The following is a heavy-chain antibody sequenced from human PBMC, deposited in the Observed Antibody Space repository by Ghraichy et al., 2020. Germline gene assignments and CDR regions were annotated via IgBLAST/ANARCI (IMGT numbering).Heavy chain of an antibody. Sequence: LSLTCAASGFTFYNYGMHWVRQAPGKGLEWVAFIRFDASYKDYTDSVKGRFAISRDNSKNTLYLQMNSLRAEDTALYYCAKEFRSGSYYFDYWGQGTQVTVSS. D-gene: IGHD1-26*01. CDR3: AKEFRSGSYYFDY. J-gene: IGHJ4*02. CDR2: IRFDASYK. CDR1: GFTFYNYG. V-gene: IGHV3-30*02.